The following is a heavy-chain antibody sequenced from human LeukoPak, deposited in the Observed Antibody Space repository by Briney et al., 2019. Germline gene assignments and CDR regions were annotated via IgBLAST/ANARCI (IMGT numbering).Heavy chain of an antibody. V-gene: IGHV3-9*01. D-gene: IGHD5-24*01. CDR2: ISWNSGSI. Sequence: GGSLRLSCAASGFTFDDYAMHWVRQAPGKGLEWVSGISWNSGSIGYADSVKGRFTISRDNAKNSLYLQMNSLRAEDTALYYCAKESRDGYINYWGQGTLVTVSS. CDR1: GFTFDDYA. J-gene: IGHJ4*02. CDR3: AKESRDGYINY.